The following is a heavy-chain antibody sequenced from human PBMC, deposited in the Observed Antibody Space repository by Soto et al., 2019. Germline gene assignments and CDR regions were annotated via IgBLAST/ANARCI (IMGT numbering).Heavy chain of an antibody. D-gene: IGHD1-1*01. J-gene: IGHJ6*02. CDR2: TYYRSKWYN. Sequence: PSPTLSLTCAISGDSVSSNSAAWNWIRQSPSRGLEWLGRTYYRSKWYNDYAVSVKSRITINPDTSKNQFSLQLNSVTPEDTAVYYCARDHDWNYYYYYGMDVWGQGTTVTVSS. CDR3: ARDHDWNYYYYYGMDV. V-gene: IGHV6-1*01. CDR1: GDSVSSNSAA.